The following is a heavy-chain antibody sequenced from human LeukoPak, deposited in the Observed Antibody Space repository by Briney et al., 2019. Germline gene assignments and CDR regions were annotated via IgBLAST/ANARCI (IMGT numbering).Heavy chain of an antibody. CDR2: INPNSGVT. CDR3: ARDLLRRAASGMLDS. J-gene: IGHJ4*02. CDR1: GYTFTASY. D-gene: IGHD1-26*01. Sequence: ASVKVSCKASGYTFTASYIHWVRQAPGQGLEWMGWINPNSGVTNYAQRFRGRVTMTRDTSISTAYMELSRLRSDDTAVYYCARDLLRRAASGMLDSWGQGTLVTVSS. V-gene: IGHV1-2*02.